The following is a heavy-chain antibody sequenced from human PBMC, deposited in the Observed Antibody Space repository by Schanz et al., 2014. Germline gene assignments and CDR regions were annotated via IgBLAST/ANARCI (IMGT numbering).Heavy chain of an antibody. D-gene: IGHD3-3*01. Sequence: VQLVESGGALVQPGGSLRLSCSASGFTFSDHWMSWVRQPPGKGLEWVTNIKGDSSEKNYVDSVKGRFTLSRDNAKKSMDLQMNSLRIEDTAVYYCARPIYDLWSGSFDYWGQGTLVTVSS. V-gene: IGHV3-7*03. CDR1: GFTFSDHW. J-gene: IGHJ4*02. CDR2: IKGDSSEK. CDR3: ARPIYDLWSGSFDY.